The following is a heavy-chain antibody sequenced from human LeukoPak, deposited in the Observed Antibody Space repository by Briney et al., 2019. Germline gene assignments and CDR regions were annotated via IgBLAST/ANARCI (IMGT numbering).Heavy chain of an antibody. CDR1: GGSMSDYY. CDR3: ARDRPRLRGYSYGYYYYMDV. V-gene: IGHV4-59*12. J-gene: IGHJ6*03. CDR2: YSGNT. Sequence: SETLSLTCTVSGGSMSDYYWSWIRQPPGRGLEWIGYSGNTNYNPSLKSRVTISVDTSKNQFSLKLSSVTAADTAVYYCARDRPRLRGYSYGYYYYMDVWGKGTTVTVSS. D-gene: IGHD5-18*01.